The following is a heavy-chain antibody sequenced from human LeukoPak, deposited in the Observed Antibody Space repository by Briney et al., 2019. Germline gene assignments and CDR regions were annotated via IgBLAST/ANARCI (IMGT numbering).Heavy chain of an antibody. V-gene: IGHV4-31*03. CDR3: ARVLTGDQCFYS. CDR2: IYYYWNT. CDR1: GGSIINDGYY. D-gene: IGHD7-27*01. J-gene: IGHJ5*02. Sequence: SQTLPLTCSVSGGSIINDGYYGCWSRQHPEKVLEWLGNIYYYWNTYYNPSLKSRVTLSVDTSRSQSSLGLSSLTAADTAVYYCARVLTGDQCFYSCGQGTLVTVSS.